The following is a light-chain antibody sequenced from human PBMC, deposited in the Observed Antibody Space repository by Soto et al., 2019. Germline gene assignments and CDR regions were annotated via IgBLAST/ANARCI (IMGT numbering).Light chain of an antibody. J-gene: IGKJ2*01. CDR1: QAIRND. V-gene: IGKV1-6*01. CDR2: AAS. Sequence: AIQMTQSPSSLSASVGDRVTITCRASQAIRNDLGWYQQKPGKAHKLLMSAASSLQSGVPSRFSGSGSGTDFTLTISSLQPEDSATYYCLQDYNLPYTFGQGTKLEI. CDR3: LQDYNLPYT.